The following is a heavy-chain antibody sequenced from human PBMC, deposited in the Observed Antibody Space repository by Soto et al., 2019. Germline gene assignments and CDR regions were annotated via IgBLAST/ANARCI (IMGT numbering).Heavy chain of an antibody. CDR3: AHSGSGEPHWYFDL. CDR1: GFSLSTSGVG. J-gene: IGHJ2*01. Sequence: QITLKESGPTLVKPTQTLTLTCTFSGFSLSTSGVGVGWIRQPPGKALEWLALIYWDDDKRYSPPLKSRFTITQDTSKNQVLLTMTNMDPVDTAPDYCAHSGSGEPHWYFDLWGRGTLVTVSS. V-gene: IGHV2-5*02. CDR2: IYWDDDK. D-gene: IGHD6-19*01.